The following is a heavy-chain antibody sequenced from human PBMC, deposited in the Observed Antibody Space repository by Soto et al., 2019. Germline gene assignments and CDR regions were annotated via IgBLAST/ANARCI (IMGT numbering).Heavy chain of an antibody. CDR1: GFSLSTSGVG. V-gene: IGHV2-5*02. CDR2: IYWDDDK. CDR3: AHVIVLVPAAMPDNWFDP. J-gene: IGHJ5*02. D-gene: IGHD2-2*01. Sequence: QITLKESGPTLVKPTQTLTLTCTFSGFSLSTSGVGVGWIRQPPEKALEWLALIYWDDDKRYSPSLKSRLTITKDTSKNQVVLTMTNMDPVDTATYYCAHVIVLVPAAMPDNWFDPWGQGTLVTVSS.